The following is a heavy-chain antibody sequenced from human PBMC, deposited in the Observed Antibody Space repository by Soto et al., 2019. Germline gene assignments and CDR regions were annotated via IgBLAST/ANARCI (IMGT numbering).Heavy chain of an antibody. Sequence: ASVKVSCKTSGYTFSNYGINWVRQAPGQGLEWMGWISAYNGNTNFAQKLQGRVSLTTDTSSTTAYMELRSLTSDDTAVYYCARELDPGYSDFSDYWGQGTLVTVSS. CDR1: GYTFSNYG. V-gene: IGHV1-18*01. CDR2: ISAYNGNT. J-gene: IGHJ4*02. D-gene: IGHD5-12*01. CDR3: ARELDPGYSDFSDY.